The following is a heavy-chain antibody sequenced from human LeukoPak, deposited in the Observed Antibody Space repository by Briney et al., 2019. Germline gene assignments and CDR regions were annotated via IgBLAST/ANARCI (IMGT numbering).Heavy chain of an antibody. V-gene: IGHV1-69*13. CDR1: GYTFTSYA. Sequence: ASVKVSCKASGYTFTSYAMNWVRQAPGQGLEWMGGIIPIFGTANYAQKFQGRVTITADESTSTAYMELSSLRSEDTAVYYCARDPGYYDSSGYYPNWFDPWGQGTLVTVSS. CDR2: IIPIFGTA. D-gene: IGHD3-22*01. CDR3: ARDPGYYDSSGYYPNWFDP. J-gene: IGHJ5*02.